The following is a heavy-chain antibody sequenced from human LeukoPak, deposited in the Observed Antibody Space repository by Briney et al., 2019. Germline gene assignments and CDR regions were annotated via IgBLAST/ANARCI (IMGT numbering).Heavy chain of an antibody. J-gene: IGHJ4*02. D-gene: IGHD3-22*01. Sequence: GGSLRLSCAASGFTFSSYAMSWVRQAPGKGLEWVSTISGSGGSTYYADSVKGRFTISRDNSKNTLYLQMNSLRAEDTAVYYCAKDPRDDSSGYYYFGYFDYWGQGTQVTVSS. V-gene: IGHV3-23*01. CDR2: ISGSGGST. CDR1: GFTFSSYA. CDR3: AKDPRDDSSGYYYFGYFDY.